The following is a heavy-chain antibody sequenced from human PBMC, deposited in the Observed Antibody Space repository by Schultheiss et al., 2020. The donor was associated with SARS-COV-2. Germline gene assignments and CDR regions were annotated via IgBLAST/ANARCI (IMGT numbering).Heavy chain of an antibody. D-gene: IGHD3-3*01. Sequence: GGSLRLSCAASGFTVSSNYMSWVRQAPGKGLEYVSAISSNGGSTYYADSVKGRFTISRDNAKNTLYLQMNSLRAEDTAVYYCARGAIAGYDFWSGYYLYYYYYMDVWGKGTTVTVSS. V-gene: IGHV3-64*04. J-gene: IGHJ6*03. CDR2: ISSNGGST. CDR3: ARGAIAGYDFWSGYYLYYYYYMDV. CDR1: GFTVSSNY.